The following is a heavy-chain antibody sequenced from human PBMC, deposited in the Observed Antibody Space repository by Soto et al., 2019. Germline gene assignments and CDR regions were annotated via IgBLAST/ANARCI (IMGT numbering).Heavy chain of an antibody. Sequence: SETLSLTCTVSGGSISSGDYYWSWIRQPPGKGLEWIGYIHYSGGTYYNPSLKSRVTISVHTSKNQFSLKLSSVTAADTAVYYCACTITDAFDIWGQGTMVTVSS. CDR3: ACTITDAFDI. CDR1: GGSISSGDYY. J-gene: IGHJ3*02. V-gene: IGHV4-30-4*01. D-gene: IGHD1-20*01. CDR2: IHYSGGT.